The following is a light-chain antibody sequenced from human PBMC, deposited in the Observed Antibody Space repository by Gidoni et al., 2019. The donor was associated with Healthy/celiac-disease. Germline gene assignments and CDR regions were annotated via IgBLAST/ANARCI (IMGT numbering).Light chain of an antibody. V-gene: IGKV1-39*01. Sequence: DIQMTQSPSSLSASVGDRVTITCRASQSISSYLNWYQQKPGNAPKLLIYAASSLQSGVPSRFSCSGSVTDFTLTISSLQPEDFATYYCQQSYSTPLTFXGXTKVEIK. J-gene: IGKJ4*01. CDR3: QQSYSTPLT. CDR1: QSISSY. CDR2: AAS.